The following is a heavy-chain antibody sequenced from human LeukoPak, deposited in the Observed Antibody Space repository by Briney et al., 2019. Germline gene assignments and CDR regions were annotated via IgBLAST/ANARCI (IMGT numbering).Heavy chain of an antibody. V-gene: IGHV4-31*03. D-gene: IGHD2-15*01. Sequence: PSETLSLTCTVSGGSISSGGYYWSWIRQHPGKGLEWIGYIYYSGSTYYNPSLKSRVTISVDTSKNQFSLKLSSETAADTAVYYCARDRLHCSGGSCYSSDGMDVWGQGTTVTVSS. CDR3: ARDRLHCSGGSCYSSDGMDV. CDR1: GGSISSGGYY. CDR2: IYYSGST. J-gene: IGHJ6*02.